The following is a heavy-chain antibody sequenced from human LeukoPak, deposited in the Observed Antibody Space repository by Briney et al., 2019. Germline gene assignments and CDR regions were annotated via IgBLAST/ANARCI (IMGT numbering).Heavy chain of an antibody. Sequence: GGPLRLSCAASGFTFSDYDMNWVRQAPGQGLEWVSLFSSIGTYKYYADSVKGRFTISRDNAKNSLYLQMNSLRAEDTAVYYCARDGGYRAIDYWGQGTLVTVSS. CDR1: GFTFSDYD. CDR2: FSSIGTYK. V-gene: IGHV3-21*01. CDR3: ARDGGYRAIDY. J-gene: IGHJ4*02. D-gene: IGHD6-13*01.